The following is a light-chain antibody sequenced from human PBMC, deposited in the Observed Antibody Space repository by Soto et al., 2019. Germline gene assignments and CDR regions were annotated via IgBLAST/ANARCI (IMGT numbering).Light chain of an antibody. CDR2: AAS. J-gene: IGKJ5*01. V-gene: IGKV1-9*01. Sequence: IQFTQAPSSLSASVGDRVTIPCRASQGISSYLAWYQQKPGKAPKLLIYAASTLQSGVPSRFSGSGSGTEFTPTISRLQPEDFATYYCQQLNSYPITFGQGTRLEI. CDR1: QGISSY. CDR3: QQLNSYPIT.